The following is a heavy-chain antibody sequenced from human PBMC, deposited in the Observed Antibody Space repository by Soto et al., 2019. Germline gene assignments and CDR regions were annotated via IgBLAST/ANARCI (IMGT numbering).Heavy chain of an antibody. CDR1: GYTFSSYA. CDR2: INAGNGNT. J-gene: IGHJ4*02. Sequence: EASVKVSCKASGYTFSSYAMHWVRQAPGQRLEWMGRINAGNGNTEYSQKFQGRVTITRDTSASTAYMELSSLRSEDTAVYYCARDRHSSSWYLVFWGQGTLVTVSS. D-gene: IGHD6-13*01. CDR3: ARDRHSSSWYLVF. V-gene: IGHV1-3*01.